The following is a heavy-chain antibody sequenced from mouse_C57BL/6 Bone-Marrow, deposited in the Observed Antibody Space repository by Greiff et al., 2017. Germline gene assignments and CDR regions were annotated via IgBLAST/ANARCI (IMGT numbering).Heavy chain of an antibody. CDR3: AREDWGLRRHFAY. D-gene: IGHD2-4*01. Sequence: QVQLKQPGTELVKPGASVKLSCKASGYTFTSYWMHWVKQRPGQGLEWIGNINPSNGGTNYNEKFKSKATLTVDKSSSTAYMQLRRLTSEDSAVYYCAREDWGLRRHFAYWGQGTLVTVSA. V-gene: IGHV1-53*01. CDR2: INPSNGGT. CDR1: GYTFTSYW. J-gene: IGHJ3*01.